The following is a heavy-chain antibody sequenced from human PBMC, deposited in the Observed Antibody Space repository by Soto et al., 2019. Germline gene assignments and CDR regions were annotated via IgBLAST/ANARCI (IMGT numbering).Heavy chain of an antibody. J-gene: IGHJ4*02. D-gene: IGHD5-18*01. CDR1: GFTFSSYA. V-gene: IGHV3-23*01. Sequence: GGSLRLSCAASGFTFSSYAMSWVRQAPGKGLEWVSAISGSGGSTYYADSVKGRFTISRDNSKNTLYLQMNSLRAEDTAVYYCAKDSGIQLWLRRPNFYWGQGTLVTVSS. CDR3: AKDSGIQLWLRRPNFY. CDR2: ISGSGGST.